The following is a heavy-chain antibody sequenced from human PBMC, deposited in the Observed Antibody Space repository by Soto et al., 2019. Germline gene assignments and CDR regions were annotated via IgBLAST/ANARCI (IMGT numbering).Heavy chain of an antibody. J-gene: IGHJ2*01. CDR3: AIFFLMIRRPPRSTLFPTRRSSDL. CDR1: GGSISNTSYY. V-gene: IGHV4-39*01. CDR2: IHYSGST. Sequence: SETLSLTCTVSGGSISNTSYYGGWIRQPPGQGLEWIGSIHYSGSTYYNPSLKSRITLSVDTSKNQLSRMLSSVTAADTAIFNCAIFFLMIRRPPRSTLFPTRRSSDL. D-gene: IGHD4-17*01.